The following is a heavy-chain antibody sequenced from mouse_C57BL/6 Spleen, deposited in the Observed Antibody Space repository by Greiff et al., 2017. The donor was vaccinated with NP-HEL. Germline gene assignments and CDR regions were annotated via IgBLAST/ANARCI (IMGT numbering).Heavy chain of an antibody. CDR3: ARRAAYYGSSYYWYFDV. CDR2: IYPGDGDT. J-gene: IGHJ1*03. CDR1: GYAFSSYS. D-gene: IGHD1-1*01. Sequence: QVQLQQSGAELVKPGASVKISCKASGYAFSSYSMNWVKQRPGKGLEWIGQIYPGDGDTNYNGKFKGKATLTADKSSSTAYMQLSSLTSEDSAVYFCARRAAYYGSSYYWYFDVWGTGTTVTVSS. V-gene: IGHV1-80*01.